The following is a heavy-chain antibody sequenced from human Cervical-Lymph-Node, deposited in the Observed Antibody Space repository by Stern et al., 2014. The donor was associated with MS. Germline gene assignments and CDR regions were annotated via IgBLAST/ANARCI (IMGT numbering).Heavy chain of an antibody. J-gene: IGHJ4*02. CDR2: IIPIFGTA. CDR1: GGTFSSYA. D-gene: IGHD6-13*01. Sequence: VPLRESGAEVKKPGSSVKVSCKAAGGTFSSYALSWVRQAPGHGLEWMGGIIPIFGTANYAQKFQGRVTITADESTSTAYMELSSLRSEDPAVYYCARTVQQLEFDYWGQGTLVTVSS. V-gene: IGHV1-69*01. CDR3: ARTVQQLEFDY.